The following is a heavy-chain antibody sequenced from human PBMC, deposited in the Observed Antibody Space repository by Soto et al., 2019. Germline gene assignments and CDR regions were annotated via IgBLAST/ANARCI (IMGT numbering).Heavy chain of an antibody. CDR3: AKGGGFGTGAYYNVAY. D-gene: IGHD3-10*01. CDR2: TTDDGGRT. J-gene: IGHJ4*02. CDR1: GFSFSSYA. V-gene: IGHV3-23*01. Sequence: EVQLLESGGGLVEPGGSLRLSCTASGFSFSSYAMTWVRQAPGKGLEWVSSTTDDGGRTFYADSVKGRFTISRDNSNNRLYLQMNRLRAEDTALYYCAKGGGFGTGAYYNVAYWGQGTLVTVSS.